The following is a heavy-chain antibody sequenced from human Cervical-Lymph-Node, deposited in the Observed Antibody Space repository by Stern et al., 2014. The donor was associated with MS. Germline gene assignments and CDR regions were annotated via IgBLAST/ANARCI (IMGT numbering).Heavy chain of an antibody. CDR1: GYTFIYYG. Sequence: QVQLVQSGSELKKPGASVTVSCKASGYTFIYYGINWVRQAPGQGLEWLGWINTNTGDPTYAQGFTGRFVFSLNTSVSTAYLQISSLKAEDTAVYYCIRLRKQVGNKYYFDYWGQGTLVTVSS. CDR2: INTNTGDP. J-gene: IGHJ4*02. CDR3: IRLRKQVGNKYYFDY. V-gene: IGHV7-4-1*02. D-gene: IGHD1/OR15-1a*01.